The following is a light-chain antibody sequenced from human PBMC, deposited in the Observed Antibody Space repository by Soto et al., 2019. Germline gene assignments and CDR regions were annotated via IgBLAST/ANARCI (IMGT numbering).Light chain of an antibody. Sequence: DIPMTQSPSSVSASVGDRVTITCRASQGISSWLAWFQQKPGEAPRLLIYAASTLDSGVPSRFSGSGSGTYFTLTISTLQPEDFATYYCQQGNSFPLTFGGGTKVEIK. CDR1: QGISSW. CDR2: AAS. CDR3: QQGNSFPLT. J-gene: IGKJ4*01. V-gene: IGKV1-12*01.